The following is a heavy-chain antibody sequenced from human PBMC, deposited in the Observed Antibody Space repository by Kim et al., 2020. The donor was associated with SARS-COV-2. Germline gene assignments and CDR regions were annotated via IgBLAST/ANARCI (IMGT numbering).Heavy chain of an antibody. CDR3: ARDWVGALDY. CDR2: KK. J-gene: IGHJ4*02. Sequence: KKYYVDSVKGRFTISRDNSKNTLYLQMNSLRAEDTAVYYCARDWVGALDYWGQGTLVTVSS. D-gene: IGHD1-26*01. V-gene: IGHV3-30*01.